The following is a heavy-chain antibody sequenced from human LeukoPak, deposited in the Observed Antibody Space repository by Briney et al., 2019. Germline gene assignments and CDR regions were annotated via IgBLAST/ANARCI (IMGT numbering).Heavy chain of an antibody. J-gene: IGHJ4*02. Sequence: GTLSLTCAVSGGSISSSHWWYWVRHPPRELVELTGISYHSRNTNYDASLKSRVTISIDKSKNQLSLQMNTLTAADTALYYCAAKGGSYRSFDYWEQGTLVTVSS. CDR1: GGSISSSHW. CDR3: AAKGGSYRSFDY. V-gene: IGHV4-4*02. D-gene: IGHD1-26*01. CDR2: SYHSRNT.